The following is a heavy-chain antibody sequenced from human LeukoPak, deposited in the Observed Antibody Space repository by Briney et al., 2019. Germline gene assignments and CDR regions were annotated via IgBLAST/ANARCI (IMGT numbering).Heavy chain of an antibody. J-gene: IGHJ4*02. V-gene: IGHV4-34*01. D-gene: IGHD2-2*01. CDR3: ARVVLRYCSSTSCYRAGRFDY. Sequence: SETLSLTCAVYGRSFSGYYWSWIRQPPGKGLEWIGEINHSGSTNYNPSLKSRVTISVDTSKNQFSLKLSSVTAADTAVYYCARVVLRYCSSTSCYRAGRFDYWGQGTLVTVSS. CDR1: GRSFSGYY. CDR2: INHSGST.